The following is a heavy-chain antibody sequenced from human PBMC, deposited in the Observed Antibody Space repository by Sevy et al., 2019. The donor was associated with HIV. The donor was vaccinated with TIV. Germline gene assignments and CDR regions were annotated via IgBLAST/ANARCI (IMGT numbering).Heavy chain of an antibody. CDR3: ARAGDYSKHYYYYYMDV. J-gene: IGHJ6*03. Sequence: ASVKVSCKASGGTFSSYAISWVRQAPGQGLEWMGGIIPIFGTANYAQKFQGRVTITADESTSTAYMELSSLRSEDTAVYYCARAGDYSKHYYYYYMDVWDKRTTVTVSS. CDR2: IIPIFGTA. D-gene: IGHD4-4*01. CDR1: GGTFSSYA. V-gene: IGHV1-69*13.